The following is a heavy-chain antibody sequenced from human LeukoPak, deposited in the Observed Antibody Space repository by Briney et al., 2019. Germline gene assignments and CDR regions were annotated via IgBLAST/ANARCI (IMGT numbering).Heavy chain of an antibody. J-gene: IGHJ4*02. CDR1: GGSISSHY. Sequence: PSETLSLTCTVSGGSISSHYWSWIRQPPGKGLEWIGYIYYSGSTNYNPSLKSRVTISVDTSRNQFSLKLSSVTAADTAVYYCARAAIRTVTRSYYFDYWGQGTLVTVSS. CDR3: ARAAIRTVTRSYYFDY. V-gene: IGHV4-59*11. D-gene: IGHD4-17*01. CDR2: IYYSGST.